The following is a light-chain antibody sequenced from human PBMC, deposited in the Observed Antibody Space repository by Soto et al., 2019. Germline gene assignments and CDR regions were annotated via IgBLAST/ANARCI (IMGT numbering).Light chain of an antibody. CDR3: AAWDDSLNALV. CDR1: SSNIGSNT. J-gene: IGLJ1*01. CDR2: SNN. V-gene: IGLV1-44*01. Sequence: QSVLTQPPSASGTPGQRVTISCSGSSSNIGSNTVSWYQQVPGTAPKLLIYSNNQRPSGVPDRFSGSKSGTSASLATSGIQSEDEADYYCAAWDDSLNALVFGTGTKVTV.